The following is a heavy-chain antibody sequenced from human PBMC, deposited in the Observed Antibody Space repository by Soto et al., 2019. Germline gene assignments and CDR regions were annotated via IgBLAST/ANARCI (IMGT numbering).Heavy chain of an antibody. Sequence: GGSLRLSCAASGFTFSSYGMHWVRQAPGKGLEWVAVISYDGSNKYYADSVKGRFTISRDNSKNTLYLQMNSLRAEDTAVYYCAKDQWWFGELLYLDVWGKGTTVTVFS. CDR1: GFTFSSYG. V-gene: IGHV3-30*18. D-gene: IGHD3-10*01. CDR2: ISYDGSNK. CDR3: AKDQWWFGELLYLDV. J-gene: IGHJ6*04.